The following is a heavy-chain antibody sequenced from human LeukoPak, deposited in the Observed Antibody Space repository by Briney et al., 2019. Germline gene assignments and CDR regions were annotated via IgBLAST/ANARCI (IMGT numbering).Heavy chain of an antibody. CDR1: GFTFSSYA. Sequence: GGSLRLSCAASGFTFSSYAMSWVRQAPGKGLEWVSAISGSGGSTYYADSVKGRFTISRDNAKNSLYLQMDSLRAEDTAVYYCATDSPETAAFDYWGQGTLVTVSS. CDR3: ATDSPETAAFDY. D-gene: IGHD1-1*01. CDR2: ISGSGGST. J-gene: IGHJ4*02. V-gene: IGHV3-23*01.